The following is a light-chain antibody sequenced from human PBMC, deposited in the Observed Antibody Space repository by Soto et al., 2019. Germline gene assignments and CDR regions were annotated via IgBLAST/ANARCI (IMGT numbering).Light chain of an antibody. CDR2: EVY. CDR1: SSDVGGYNY. Sequence: QSVLTQPPSASGSPGQSVTISCTGTSSDVGGYNYVSWYQQHPGKAPKLMIYEVYKRPSGVSDRFSGSKSGNTASLTISGLQAEDEADYYCCSYAGSSTYVFGTGTKVTVL. V-gene: IGLV2-23*02. J-gene: IGLJ1*01. CDR3: CSYAGSSTYV.